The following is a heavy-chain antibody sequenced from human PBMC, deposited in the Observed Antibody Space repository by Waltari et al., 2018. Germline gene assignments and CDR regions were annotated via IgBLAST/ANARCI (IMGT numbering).Heavy chain of an antibody. CDR2: IYYSGNT. J-gene: IGHJ4*02. CDR3: ASSKDYYDSTGYTFDF. CDR1: GSSIGSSNYY. D-gene: IGHD3-22*01. Sequence: QLQLQESGPGLVKPSETLAPTCTVPGSSIGSSNYYWGWLRQPPGKGLEWIGSIYYSGNTYSNPSLKSRVTISVDTSKNQFSLELTSVTAADTAVYYCASSKDYYDSTGYTFDFWGQGTLVTVSS. V-gene: IGHV4-39*07.